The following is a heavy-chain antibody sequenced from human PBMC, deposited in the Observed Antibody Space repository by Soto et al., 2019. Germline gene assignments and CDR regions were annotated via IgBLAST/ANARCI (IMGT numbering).Heavy chain of an antibody. CDR3: AKDADANCGGDCYSDY. CDR2: ISGSGGST. Sequence: EVQLLESGGGLVQPGGSLRLSCAASGFTFSSYAMSWVRQAPGKGLEWVSAISGSGGSTYYAASVKGRFTISRDNSKNTLYLQMNSLRAEDTAVYYCAKDADANCGGDCYSDYWGQGTLVTVCS. D-gene: IGHD2-21*02. V-gene: IGHV3-23*01. CDR1: GFTFSSYA. J-gene: IGHJ4*02.